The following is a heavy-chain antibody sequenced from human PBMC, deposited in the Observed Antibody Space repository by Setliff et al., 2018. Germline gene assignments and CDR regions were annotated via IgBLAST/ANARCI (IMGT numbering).Heavy chain of an antibody. D-gene: IGHD2-15*01. Sequence: ASVKVSCKASGYTFTGYYMYWVRQAPGQGLEWMGRINPSSGATIYAQKFQGRVTMTSDTSISTAYMELGRLRSDDTAVYFCARDLVGYCSGGSCYDWDYWGQGTLVTVS. CDR2: INPSSGAT. CDR1: GYTFTGYY. CDR3: ARDLVGYCSGGSCYDWDY. V-gene: IGHV1-2*06. J-gene: IGHJ4*02.